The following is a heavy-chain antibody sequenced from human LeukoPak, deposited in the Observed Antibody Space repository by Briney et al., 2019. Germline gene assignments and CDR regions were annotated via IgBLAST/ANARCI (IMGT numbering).Heavy chain of an antibody. J-gene: IGHJ4*02. D-gene: IGHD3-3*01. CDR3: AKGTHYYDFWSGYYFDY. V-gene: IGHV3-23*01. Sequence: GGSLRLSCAASGFTFSSYAMSWVRQAPGKGLEWVSAISGSGGSTYYADSVEVRFTISRDNSKNTLYLQMNSLRAEDTAVYYCAKGTHYYDFWSGYYFDYWGQGTLVTVSS. CDR2: ISGSGGST. CDR1: GFTFSSYA.